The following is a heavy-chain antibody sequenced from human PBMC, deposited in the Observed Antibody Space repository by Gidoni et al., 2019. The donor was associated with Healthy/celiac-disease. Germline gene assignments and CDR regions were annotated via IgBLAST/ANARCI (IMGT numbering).Heavy chain of an antibody. J-gene: IGHJ4*02. CDR3: ARDWYSGSYPDY. CDR2: INPNSGGT. Sequence: QVQLVQSGAEGKKPGASVKVSCKAYGSTFTGYYRHWVRQAPGQGLEWMGWINPNSGGTNYAQKFQGRVTMTRDTSISTAYMELSRLRSDDTAVYYCARDWYSGSYPDYWGQGTLVTVSS. D-gene: IGHD1-26*01. CDR1: GSTFTGYY. V-gene: IGHV1-2*02.